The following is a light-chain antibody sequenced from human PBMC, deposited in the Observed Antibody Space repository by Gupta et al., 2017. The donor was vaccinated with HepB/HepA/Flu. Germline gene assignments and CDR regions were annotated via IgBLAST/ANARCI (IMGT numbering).Light chain of an antibody. J-gene: IGKJ3*01. CDR2: AAS. CDR3: QKYDGSPPT. Sequence: DIQMTQSPSSLSASVGDRVTITCRASQDISKYLNWYQQKPGKVPKLLIYAASRLQAGVPSRFSGSGSGTDFTLTIRYLQPEDVGTYYCQKYDGSPPTF. V-gene: IGKV1-27*01. CDR1: QDISKY.